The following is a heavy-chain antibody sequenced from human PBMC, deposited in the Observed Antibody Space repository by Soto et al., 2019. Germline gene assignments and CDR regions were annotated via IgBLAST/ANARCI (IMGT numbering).Heavy chain of an antibody. Sequence: KQSQTLSLTCAISGDSVSSKIAAWNSIRQSPSRGLGWLGRTYCRSKWCNDYAVSVNSRITINPDTSKNQFSLQLNSVTPEDTAVYYCAREHLGAESFDIWGQGTLVTVSS. V-gene: IGHV6-1*01. D-gene: IGHD3-16*01. CDR2: TYCRSKWCN. CDR1: GDSVSSKIAA. CDR3: AREHLGAESFDI. J-gene: IGHJ3*02.